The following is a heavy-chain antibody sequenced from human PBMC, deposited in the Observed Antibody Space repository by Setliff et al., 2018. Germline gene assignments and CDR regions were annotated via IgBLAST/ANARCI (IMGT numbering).Heavy chain of an antibody. D-gene: IGHD6-19*01. CDR3: ARHRAVAGAYYFDF. V-gene: IGHV4-39*01. CDR2: IYYSGNT. Sequence: SETLSLTCTVSGGSISSSSYYWGWIRQPPGKGLEWIGIIYYSGNTYYNASLKGRVTISGDTSKNQFSLKLTAVTAADTAIYYCARHRAVAGAYYFDFWGQGTLVTVSS. J-gene: IGHJ4*02. CDR1: GGSISSSSYY.